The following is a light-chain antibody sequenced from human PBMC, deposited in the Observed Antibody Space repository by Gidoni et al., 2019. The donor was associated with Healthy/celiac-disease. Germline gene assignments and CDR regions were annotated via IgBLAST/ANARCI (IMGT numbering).Light chain of an antibody. Sequence: SYELSQPPSVSVSPGQTASITCSGDKLGDKYACWYQQKPGQSPVLVIYQDSMRPSGIPERFSGSNSGNTATLTISGTQAMDEADYYCQAWDSSTAGVFGTGTKVTVL. CDR1: KLGDKY. CDR3: QAWDSSTAGV. J-gene: IGLJ1*01. V-gene: IGLV3-1*01. CDR2: QDS.